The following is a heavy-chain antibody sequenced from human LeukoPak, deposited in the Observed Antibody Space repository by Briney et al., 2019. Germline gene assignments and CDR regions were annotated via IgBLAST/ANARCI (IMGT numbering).Heavy chain of an antibody. CDR2: IKQDGTEK. D-gene: IGHD1-26*01. Sequence: QSGGSLRLSCAASGFPFSSYSMTWVRQAPGKGLEWVANIKQDGTEKYYVDSVKGRFTISRDNAKSSLYLQMDSLRGEDTAVYYCANAGPGLSYYAGYFDSWGQGTLVTVSS. J-gene: IGHJ4*02. CDR1: GFPFSSYS. CDR3: ANAGPGLSYYAGYFDS. V-gene: IGHV3-7*03.